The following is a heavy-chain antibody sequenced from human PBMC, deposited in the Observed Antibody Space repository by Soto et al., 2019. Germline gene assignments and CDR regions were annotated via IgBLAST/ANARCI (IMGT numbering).Heavy chain of an antibody. CDR2: IYHSGST. V-gene: IGHV4-30-2*01. J-gene: IGHJ3*02. CDR3: ARDFPPTIDAFDI. D-gene: IGHD1-1*01. CDR1: GGSISSGGYS. Sequence: SETLSLTCAVTGGSISSGGYSWSWIRQPPGKGLEWIGYIYHSGSTYYNPSLKSRVTISVDRSKNQFSLKLSSVTAADTAVYYCARDFPPTIDAFDIWGQGTMVT.